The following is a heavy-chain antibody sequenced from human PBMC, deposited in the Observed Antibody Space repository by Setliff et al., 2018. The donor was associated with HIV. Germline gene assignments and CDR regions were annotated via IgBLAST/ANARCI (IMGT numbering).Heavy chain of an antibody. J-gene: IGHJ4*02. CDR1: GFTFSNYE. CDR2: ISSRGTTI. D-gene: IGHD4-17*01. V-gene: IGHV3-48*03. Sequence: PGGSLRLSCAASGFTFSNYEMSWVRQAPGKGLEWVSYISSRGTTIYYADSVKGRFTISRDNAKNSLYLQMDSLRAEDTAIYYCAGDHGNYGSYYFDYWGQGTLVTVSS. CDR3: AGDHGNYGSYYFDY.